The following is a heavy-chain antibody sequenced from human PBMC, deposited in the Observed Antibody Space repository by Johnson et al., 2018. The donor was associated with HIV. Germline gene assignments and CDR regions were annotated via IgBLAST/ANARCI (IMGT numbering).Heavy chain of an antibody. V-gene: IGHV3-11*04. CDR1: GFTFSDYY. D-gene: IGHD6-6*01. Sequence: QVQLVESGGGLVQPGGSLRLSCATSGFTFSDYYMTWIHQAPGKGLEWVSYISSRSGITIYYADSVRGRFTISRDNAKNSLYLQMNSLTAEDTAVYYCARGRALYSTSAFDIWGQGTMVTVSS. J-gene: IGHJ3*02. CDR2: ISSRSGITI. CDR3: ARGRALYSTSAFDI.